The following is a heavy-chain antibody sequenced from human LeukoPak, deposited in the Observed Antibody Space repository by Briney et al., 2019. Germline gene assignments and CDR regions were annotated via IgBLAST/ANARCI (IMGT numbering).Heavy chain of an antibody. CDR3: ARDTAKYSFRTIGYYGMDV. CDR2: INPSGGST. V-gene: IGHV1-46*01. J-gene: IGHJ6*02. D-gene: IGHD5-18*01. Sequence: ASVKVSCKASGYTFTSYYMHWVRQAPGQGLEWMGIINPSGGSTSYAQKFQGRVTMTRDTSTSTVYMELSSLRSEDTAVYHCARDTAKYSFRTIGYYGMDVWGQGTTVTVSS. CDR1: GYTFTSYY.